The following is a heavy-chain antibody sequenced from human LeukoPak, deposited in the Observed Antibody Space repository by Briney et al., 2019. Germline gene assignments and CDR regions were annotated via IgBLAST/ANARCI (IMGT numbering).Heavy chain of an antibody. V-gene: IGHV4-34*01. CDR2: INHSGST. J-gene: IGHJ6*03. CDR1: GGSFSGYY. CDR3: ARGRSSSWYPPYYYYMDV. Sequence: PSETLSLTCAVYGGSFSGYYWSWIRQPPGKGLEWIGEINHSGSTNYNPSLKSRVTIPVETPKNQFSLKLSSVTAADTAVYYCARGRSSSWYPPYYYYMDVWGKGTTVTVSS. D-gene: IGHD6-13*01.